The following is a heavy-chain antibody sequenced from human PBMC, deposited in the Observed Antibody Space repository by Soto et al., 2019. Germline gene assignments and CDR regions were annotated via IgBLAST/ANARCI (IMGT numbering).Heavy chain of an antibody. J-gene: IGHJ6*03. CDR3: ARDRGVAPPVAGNTHYYYYMDV. D-gene: IGHD6-19*01. CDR2: ISGFNGNT. V-gene: IGHV1-18*01. Sequence: QDQLVQSGAEVKKPGASVTVSCKASGYSFTNYGITWVRQAPGQGLEWMGWISGFNGNTHYAQKLQGRVTMTTDASTSTAYMELRSLRSDDTAVYYCARDRGVAPPVAGNTHYYYYMDVWCKGTTVTVSS. CDR1: GYSFTNYG.